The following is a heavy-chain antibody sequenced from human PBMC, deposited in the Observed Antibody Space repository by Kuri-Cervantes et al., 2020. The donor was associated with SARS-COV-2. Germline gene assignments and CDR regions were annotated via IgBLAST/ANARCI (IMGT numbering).Heavy chain of an antibody. CDR3: ARDPDGSHFDY. J-gene: IGHJ4*02. V-gene: IGHV4-39*07. CDR1: GGSISSSSYY. D-gene: IGHD1-26*01. CDR2: IYYSGST. Sequence: GSLRLSCTVSGGSISSSSYYWGWIRQPPGKGLEWIGSIYYSGSTNYNPSLKSRVTISVDTSKNQFSLKLSSVTAADTAVYYCARDPDGSHFDYWGQGTLVTVSS.